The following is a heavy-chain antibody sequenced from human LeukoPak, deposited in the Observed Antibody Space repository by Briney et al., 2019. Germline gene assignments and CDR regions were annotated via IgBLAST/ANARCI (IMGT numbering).Heavy chain of an antibody. J-gene: IGHJ4*02. CDR2: INHSGST. CDR3: ARELRYFDWLSYFDY. CDR1: GGSISSGGYY. V-gene: IGHV4-31*03. D-gene: IGHD3-9*01. Sequence: PSQTLSLTCTVSGGSISSGGYYWSWIRQHPGKGLEWIGEINHSGSTNYNPSLKSRVTISVDTSKNQFSLKLSSVTAADTAVYYCARELRYFDWLSYFDYWGQGTLVTVSS.